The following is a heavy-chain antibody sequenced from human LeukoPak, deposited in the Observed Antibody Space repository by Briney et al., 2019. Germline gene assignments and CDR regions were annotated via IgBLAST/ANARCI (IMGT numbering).Heavy chain of an antibody. CDR1: GYTFTSYD. CDR2: MNPNSGNT. D-gene: IGHD6-13*01. J-gene: IGHJ6*02. Sequence: GASVKVCCKASGYTFTSYDINWVRQATGQGLEWMGWMNPNSGNTGYAQKFQGRVTMTRNTSISTAYMELSSLRSEDTAVYYCARRGYSSSWTYYYYYYGMDVWGQGTTVTVSS. V-gene: IGHV1-8*01. CDR3: ARRGYSSSWTYYYYYYGMDV.